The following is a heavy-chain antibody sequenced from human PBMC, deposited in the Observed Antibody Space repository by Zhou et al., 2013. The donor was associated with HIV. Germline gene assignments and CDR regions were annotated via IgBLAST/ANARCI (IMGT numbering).Heavy chain of an antibody. CDR1: GYAFNNFG. CDR3: ARREAVAGAGWFDP. J-gene: IGHJ5*02. CDR2: ISAYNGNT. Sequence: QVQLVQSGAEVKRPGASVKVSCKASGYAFNNFGIIWVRRAPGRGLEWMGWISAYNGNTNYAHNLQGRVTMTTDTSTSTAYMEVKNLTSEDTAVYYCARREAVAGAGWFDPWGQGTLLTVSS. V-gene: IGHV1-18*04. D-gene: IGHD6-19*01.